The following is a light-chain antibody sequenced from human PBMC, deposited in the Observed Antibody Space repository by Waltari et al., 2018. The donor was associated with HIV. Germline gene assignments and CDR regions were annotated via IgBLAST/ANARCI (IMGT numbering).Light chain of an antibody. CDR3: CSYAASRSVV. CDR2: EVT. J-gene: IGLJ2*01. Sequence: QSALVQPASVSDSPGQSITISCTGTSSDVGNYNLVSWYQQHPGKVPKLIIYEVTKRPSGVSNRFSGSKSGNTASLTISGLQAEDEADYYCCSYAASRSVVFGGGTKLTVL. CDR1: SSDVGNYNL. V-gene: IGLV2-23*02.